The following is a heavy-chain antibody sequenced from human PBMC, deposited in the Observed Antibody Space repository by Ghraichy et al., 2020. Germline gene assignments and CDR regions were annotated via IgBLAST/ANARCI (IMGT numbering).Heavy chain of an antibody. Sequence: GESLNISCAASGFTFSNAWMSWVRQAPGKGLEWVGRIKSKTDGGTTDYAAPVKGRFTISRDDSKNTLYLQMNSLKTEDTAVYYCTTEPGYCSGGSCLDVYWGQGTLVTVSS. V-gene: IGHV3-15*01. J-gene: IGHJ4*02. CDR1: GFTFSNAW. CDR3: TTEPGYCSGGSCLDVY. CDR2: IKSKTDGGTT. D-gene: IGHD2-15*01.